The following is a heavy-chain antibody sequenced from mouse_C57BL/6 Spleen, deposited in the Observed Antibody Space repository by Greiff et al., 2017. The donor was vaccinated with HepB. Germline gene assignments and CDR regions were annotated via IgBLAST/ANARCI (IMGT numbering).Heavy chain of an antibody. J-gene: IGHJ4*01. Sequence: VQLQQSGPELVKSGASVKISCKASGYAFSSSWMNWVKQRPGKGLEWIGRIYPGDGDTNYNGKCKGKATLTADKSSSTAYMQLSSLTSEDYAVNFCGRFITTGDAMDCWGQGTSVTVSS. V-gene: IGHV1-82*01. CDR2: IYPGDGDT. CDR1: GYAFSSSW. D-gene: IGHD1-1*01. CDR3: GRFITTGDAMDC.